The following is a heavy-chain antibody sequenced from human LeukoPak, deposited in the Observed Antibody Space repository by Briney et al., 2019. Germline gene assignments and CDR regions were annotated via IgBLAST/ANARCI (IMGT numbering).Heavy chain of an antibody. Sequence: SETLSLTCTVSGYPISSGYYWGWIRQPPGKGLEWIGSIYHSGSTYYNPSLESRVTISVDTSKNRFSLKLSSVTAADTAVYYCARASPYYYGSGSYYDYWGQGTLVTVSS. J-gene: IGHJ4*02. CDR1: GYPISSGYY. CDR3: ARASPYYYGSGSYYDY. D-gene: IGHD3-10*01. V-gene: IGHV4-38-2*02. CDR2: IYHSGST.